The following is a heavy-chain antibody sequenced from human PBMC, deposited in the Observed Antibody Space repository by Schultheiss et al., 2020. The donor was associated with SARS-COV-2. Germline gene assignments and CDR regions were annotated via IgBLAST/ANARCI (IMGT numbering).Heavy chain of an antibody. CDR2: INPNSGGT. V-gene: IGHV1-2*02. CDR1: GYTFTRYD. D-gene: IGHD5-18*01. CDR3: ARASTPMVPVDYFDY. J-gene: IGHJ4*02. Sequence: ASVKVSCKASGYTFTRYDMHFVRQAPGQRLEWMGWINPNSGGTNYAQKFQGRVTMTRDTSISTAYMELSRLRSDDTAVYYCARASTPMVPVDYFDYWGQGTLVTVSS.